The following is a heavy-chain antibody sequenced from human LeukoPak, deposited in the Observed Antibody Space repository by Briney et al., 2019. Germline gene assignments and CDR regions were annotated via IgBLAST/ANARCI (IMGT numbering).Heavy chain of an antibody. Sequence: SETLSLTCTVSGGSISSGSYYWSWIRQPAGKGLEWIGRIYTSGSTNYNPSLKSRVTISVDTSKNQFSLSLISVTAADTAVYYCARDGVSALNLYSDLWGRGTLVTVSS. CDR1: GGSISSGSYY. V-gene: IGHV4-61*02. CDR3: ARDGVSALNLYSDL. D-gene: IGHD3-3*01. J-gene: IGHJ2*01. CDR2: IYTSGST.